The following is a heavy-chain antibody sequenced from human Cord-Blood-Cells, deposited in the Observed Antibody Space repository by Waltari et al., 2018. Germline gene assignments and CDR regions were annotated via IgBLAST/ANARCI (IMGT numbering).Heavy chain of an antibody. CDR1: GGSISSYY. D-gene: IGHD3-10*01. Sequence: QVQLQESGPGLVKPSETLSLTCTVSGGSISSYYWSWIRQPAGKGLEWIGRIYTSGSTNYNPALKGRVTMSVDTSKNQFSRKLSSVTAADTAVYYCARGITMVRGVTGWFDPWGQGTLVTVSS. CDR2: IYTSGST. V-gene: IGHV4-4*07. CDR3: ARGITMVRGVTGWFDP. J-gene: IGHJ5*02.